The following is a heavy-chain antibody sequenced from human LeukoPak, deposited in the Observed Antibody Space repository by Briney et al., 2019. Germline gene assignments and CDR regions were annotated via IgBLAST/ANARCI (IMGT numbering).Heavy chain of an antibody. CDR3: ARSQAYPYCSSTSCWVAVDY. J-gene: IGHJ4*02. V-gene: IGHV4-39*01. CDR1: GGSISSSSYY. Sequence: SETLSLTCTVSGGSISSSSYYWGWIRQPPGKGLEWIGSIYYSGSTYYNPSLKSRVTISVDTSKNQFSLKLSSVTAADTAVYYCARSQAYPYCSSTSCWVAVDYWGQGTLVTVSS. CDR2: IYYSGST. D-gene: IGHD2-2*01.